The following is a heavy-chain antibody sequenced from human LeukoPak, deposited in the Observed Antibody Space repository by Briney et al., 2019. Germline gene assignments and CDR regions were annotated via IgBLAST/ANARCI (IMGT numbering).Heavy chain of an antibody. V-gene: IGHV3-15*01. CDR1: GFTLSNAW. Sequence: VGALRLSCAASGFTLSNAWMSWVRPAPGKGLDWVGRIKSKTGGGTTDYAAPVKGRFTISRDDSKNTLYLQMNSLKTEDTAVYYYTTGVVQGFDIWGQGTMVTVSS. J-gene: IGHJ3*02. D-gene: IGHD3-10*01. CDR3: TTGVVQGFDI. CDR2: IKSKTGGGTT.